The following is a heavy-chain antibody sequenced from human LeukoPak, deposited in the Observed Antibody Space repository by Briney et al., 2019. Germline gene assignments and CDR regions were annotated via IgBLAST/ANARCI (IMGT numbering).Heavy chain of an antibody. CDR1: RFTFNTYA. CDR3: ARVKRDCSGGSCYSYDY. V-gene: IGHV3-23*01. J-gene: IGHJ4*02. D-gene: IGHD2-15*01. CDR2: IIGNGDIT. Sequence: GGSLRLSCAASRFTFNTYAVNWVRQAPGKGLEWVSAIIGNGDITDYADSVRGRFTISRDNSKNTLYLQMNSLRAEDTAVYYCARVKRDCSGGSCYSYDYWGQGTLLTVSS.